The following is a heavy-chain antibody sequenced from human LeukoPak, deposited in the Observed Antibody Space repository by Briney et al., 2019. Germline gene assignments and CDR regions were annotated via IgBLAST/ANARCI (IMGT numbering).Heavy chain of an antibody. CDR3: ATAGGEVGATTPPGDY. CDR2: MWYDGSKK. CDR1: GFTFSNYG. Sequence: PGGSLRLSCAGSGFTFSNYGMHWVRQAPGKGLEWVALMWYDGSKKFYGDSVKGRFTISRDNSENTLYLQMTGLRVEDTAAYYCATAGGEVGATTPPGDYWGQGTLVTVSS. D-gene: IGHD1-26*01. V-gene: IGHV3-33*01. J-gene: IGHJ4*02.